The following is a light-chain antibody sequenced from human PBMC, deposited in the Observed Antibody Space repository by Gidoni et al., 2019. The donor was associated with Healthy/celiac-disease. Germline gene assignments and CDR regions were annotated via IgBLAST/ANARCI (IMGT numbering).Light chain of an antibody. J-gene: IGLJ2*01. CDR3: AAWDDSLSGRVV. CDR2: RNN. V-gene: IGLV1-47*01. Sequence: QSVLTQPPSASGTPGQRVTISCSGSSSNIGSNFVYWYQQPPGTAPKLLIYRNNHRPSGVPDRFSGSKSGTSASLAISGLRSEDEADYYCAAWDDSLSGRVVFGGGTKLTVL. CDR1: SSNIGSNF.